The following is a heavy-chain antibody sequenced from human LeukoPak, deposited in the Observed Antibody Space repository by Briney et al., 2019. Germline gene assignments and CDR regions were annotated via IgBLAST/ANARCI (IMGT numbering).Heavy chain of an antibody. Sequence: SETLSLTCTVSGGSISSYYWSWIRQPAGKGLEWIGRIYTSGSTNYNPSLKSRVTMSVDTSKNQFSLKLSSVTAADTAVYYCARGPKYYDILTGYRAEYFQHWGQGTLVTVSS. V-gene: IGHV4-4*07. D-gene: IGHD3-9*01. CDR1: GGSISSYY. J-gene: IGHJ1*01. CDR2: IYTSGST. CDR3: ARGPKYYDILTGYRAEYFQH.